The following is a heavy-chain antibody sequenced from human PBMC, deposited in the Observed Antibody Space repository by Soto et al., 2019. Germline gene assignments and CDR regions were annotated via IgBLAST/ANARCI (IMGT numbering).Heavy chain of an antibody. Sequence: GGSLRLSCAASGFTFSSYGMHWVRQAPGKGLEWVAVISYDGSNKYYADSVKGRFTISRDNSKNTLYLQMNSLRAEDTAVYYCAKDGGYSSSWSYFDYWGQGTLVTVSS. D-gene: IGHD6-13*01. CDR1: GFTFSSYG. V-gene: IGHV3-30*18. J-gene: IGHJ4*02. CDR3: AKDGGYSSSWSYFDY. CDR2: ISYDGSNK.